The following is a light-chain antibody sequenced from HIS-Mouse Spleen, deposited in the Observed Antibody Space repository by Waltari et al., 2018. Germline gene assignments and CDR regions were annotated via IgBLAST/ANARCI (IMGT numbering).Light chain of an antibody. CDR3: QQYDNLPPVIT. CDR2: DAS. J-gene: IGKJ5*01. V-gene: IGKV1-33*01. Sequence: DIQMTQSPYSLSASVGDRVTITCQASQDISNYLNWYQQKPGKAPKLLIYDASNLETGVPSRFSGSGSGTDFTFTISSLQPEDIATYYCQQYDNLPPVITFGQGTRLEIK. CDR1: QDISNY.